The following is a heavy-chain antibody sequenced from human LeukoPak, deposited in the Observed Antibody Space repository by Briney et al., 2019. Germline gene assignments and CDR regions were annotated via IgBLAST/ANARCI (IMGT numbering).Heavy chain of an antibody. CDR2: IYTSGST. CDR1: GGSISSYY. Sequence: KPSETLSLTCTVSGGSISSYYWSWIRQPAGKGLEWIGRIYTSGSTNYNPSLKSRVTMSVDTSKNQFSLKLSSVTAADTAVYYCARRIMITFGGVIVPQGGYFDYWGQGTLVTVSS. J-gene: IGHJ4*02. D-gene: IGHD3-16*02. V-gene: IGHV4-4*07. CDR3: ARRIMITFGGVIVPQGGYFDY.